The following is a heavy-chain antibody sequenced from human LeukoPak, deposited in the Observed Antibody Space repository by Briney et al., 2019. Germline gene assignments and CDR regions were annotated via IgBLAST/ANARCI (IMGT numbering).Heavy chain of an antibody. V-gene: IGHV4-61*02. D-gene: IGHD1-1*01. CDR3: ARGYNRNGWFDP. CDR1: GGSISSGSYY. J-gene: IGHJ5*02. CDR2: IYTSGST. Sequence: SETLSLTCTVSGGSISSGSYYWSWIRQPAGKGLEWIGRIYTSGSTNYNPSLKSRVTISVGTSKNQFSLKLSSVTAADTAVYYCARGYNRNGWFDPWGQGTLVTVSS.